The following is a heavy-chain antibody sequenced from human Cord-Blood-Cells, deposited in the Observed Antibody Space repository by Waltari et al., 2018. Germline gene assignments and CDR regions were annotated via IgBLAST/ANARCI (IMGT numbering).Heavy chain of an antibody. V-gene: IGHV3-23*01. Sequence: EVQLLESGGGLVQPGGSLRLSCVASGFTFSSYAMSWVRQAPGKGLEWVSAISGSGGSTYYADSVKGRFTISRDNSKNTLYLQMNSLRAEDTAVYYCAKDRGNYDFWSGNDYWGQGTLVTVSS. J-gene: IGHJ4*02. CDR2: ISGSGGST. CDR3: AKDRGNYDFWSGNDY. D-gene: IGHD3-3*01. CDR1: GFTFSSYA.